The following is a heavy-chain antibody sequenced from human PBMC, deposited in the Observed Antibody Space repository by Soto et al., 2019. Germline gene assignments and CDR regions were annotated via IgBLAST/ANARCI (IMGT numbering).Heavy chain of an antibody. V-gene: IGHV1-8*01. J-gene: IGHJ5*02. D-gene: IGHD6-13*01. CDR2: MNPYSGDT. CDR3: ARGVAAAGTDWFDH. CDR1: GYTFTSDD. Sequence: QVQLVQSGAEVKKPGASVKVSCKASGYTFTSDDINWVRQATGQGLEWMGWMNPYSGDTGYAQKFQGRVTMTRDTSISTAYMELSSLSSEDTAVYYCARGVAAAGTDWFDHWGQGTLVTVSS.